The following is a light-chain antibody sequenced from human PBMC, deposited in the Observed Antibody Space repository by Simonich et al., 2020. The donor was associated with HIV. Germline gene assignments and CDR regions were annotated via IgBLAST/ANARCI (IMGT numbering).Light chain of an antibody. CDR3: QQYNTYLRT. V-gene: IGKV1-5*03. CDR1: QSISSW. Sequence: DIQTTQSPFTLSASVGDRVTITCRASQSISSWLAWYQQKPGKAPKLLIYKASSLESGVPSRFSGSGSGTEFTLTISSLHPDDFATYYCQQYNTYLRTFGQGTKVEIK. CDR2: KAS. J-gene: IGKJ1*01.